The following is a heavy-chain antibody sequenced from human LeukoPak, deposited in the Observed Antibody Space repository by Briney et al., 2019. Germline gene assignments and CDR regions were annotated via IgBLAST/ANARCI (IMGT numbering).Heavy chain of an antibody. CDR2: IFGGGST. V-gene: IGHV3-66*01. CDR3: ARGPGGYDN. Sequence: GGSLRLSCAASGFTVSSNYMSWVRQAPAGKGLEWVSVIFGGGSTYYADSVKGRFTISRDNSKNTLFLQMNSLRVEDTAVYYCARGPGGYDNWGQGTLVTVSS. D-gene: IGHD3-16*01. J-gene: IGHJ4*02. CDR1: GFTVSSNY.